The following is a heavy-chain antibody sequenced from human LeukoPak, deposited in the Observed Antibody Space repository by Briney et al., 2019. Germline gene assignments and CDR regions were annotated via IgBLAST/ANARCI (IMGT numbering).Heavy chain of an antibody. J-gene: IGHJ6*03. CDR3: ARGRVCSNGVCPYYYYYYMDV. CDR1: GVSIRDYY. V-gene: IGHV4-4*07. Sequence: SETLSLTCTVSGVSIRDYYWSWIPQPPGKGLEWIWRISTSGNTDYDSSFRSRVTISVDKSQNQFSLNLSSVAVADTAVYYCARGRVCSNGVCPYYYYYYMDVWGKGTTVTVSS. CDR2: ISTSGNT. D-gene: IGHD2-8*01.